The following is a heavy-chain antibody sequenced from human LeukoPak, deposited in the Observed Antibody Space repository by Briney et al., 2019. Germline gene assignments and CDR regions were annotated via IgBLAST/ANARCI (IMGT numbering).Heavy chain of an antibody. V-gene: IGHV3-74*01. D-gene: IGHD2-21*02. CDR2: IRSDGRST. J-gene: IGHJ4*02. CDR1: GFSFSSYW. CDR3: AREPLHCVGDCYSLFDY. Sequence: GGSLRLSCAASGFSFSSYWMHWVRQAPGQGLVWVSRIRSDGRSTNYADSVKGQFTISRDNARNTVYLQVNSLRAEDTAVYYCAREPLHCVGDCYSLFDYWGQGTLVTVSS.